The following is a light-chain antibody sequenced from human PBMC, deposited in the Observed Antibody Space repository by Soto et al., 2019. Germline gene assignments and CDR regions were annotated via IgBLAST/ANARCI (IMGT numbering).Light chain of an antibody. CDR1: SSDVGGYDF. J-gene: IGLJ3*02. Sequence: QSVLTQPRSVSGSPGQSVTISCTGTSSDVGGYDFVSWYQQHPGKAPKLMIYEVSNRPSGVSNRFSGSKSGNTASLTISGLQAEDEADYYCFSYASSSTWVFGGGTKLTVL. CDR2: EVS. V-gene: IGLV2-11*01. CDR3: FSYASSSTWV.